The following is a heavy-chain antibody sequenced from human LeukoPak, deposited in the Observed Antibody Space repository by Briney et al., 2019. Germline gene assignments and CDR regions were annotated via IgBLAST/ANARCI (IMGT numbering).Heavy chain of an antibody. Sequence: SETLSLTCTVSGGSISSGDYSWSWIRQPPGKGLEWIGYIYHSGSTYYNPSLKSRVTISVDRSKNQFSLKLSSVTAADTAVYYCASARYYDFWSGSPTARFDYWGQGTLVTVSS. CDR1: GGSISSGDYS. CDR2: IYHSGST. D-gene: IGHD3-3*01. CDR3: ASARYYDFWSGSPTARFDY. V-gene: IGHV4-30-2*01. J-gene: IGHJ4*02.